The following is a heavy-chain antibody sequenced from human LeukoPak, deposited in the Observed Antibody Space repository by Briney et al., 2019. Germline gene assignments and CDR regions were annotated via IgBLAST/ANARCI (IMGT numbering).Heavy chain of an antibody. CDR1: GGSFSGYY. Sequence: PSETLSLTCAVYGGSFSGYYWSWNRQPPGKGLEWIGEINHSGSTNYNPSLKSRVTISVDTSKNQFSLKLSSVTAADTAVYYCAPIDYYDSSGYYGGVGYWGQGTLVTVSS. CDR3: APIDYYDSSGYYGGVGY. V-gene: IGHV4-34*01. J-gene: IGHJ4*02. D-gene: IGHD3-22*01. CDR2: INHSGST.